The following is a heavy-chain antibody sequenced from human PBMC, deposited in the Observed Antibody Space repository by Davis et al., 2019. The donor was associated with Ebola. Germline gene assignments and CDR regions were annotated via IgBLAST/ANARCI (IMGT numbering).Heavy chain of an antibody. J-gene: IGHJ6*02. CDR1: GFTFSNHA. D-gene: IGHD5-12*01. CDR2: ISYDGSNK. CDR3: AKDSSWLHYYYGMDV. V-gene: IGHV3-30*18. Sequence: GESLKISCAASGFTFSNHAMNWVRQAPGKGLEWVAVISYDGSNKYYADSVKGRFTISRDNSKNTLYLQMNSLRAEDTAVYYCAKDSSWLHYYYGMDVWGQGTTVTVSS.